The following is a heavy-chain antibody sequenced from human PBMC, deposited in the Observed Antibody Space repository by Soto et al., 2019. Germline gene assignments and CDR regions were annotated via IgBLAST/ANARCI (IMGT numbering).Heavy chain of an antibody. V-gene: IGHV3-7*03. CDR3: ARDFGELAYYYYYGMDV. J-gene: IGHJ6*02. CDR2: IKHDGSEK. CDR1: GFTLSSYW. Sequence: GGSLRLSCAASGFTLSSYWMSWVRQAPGKGLEWVANIKHDGSEKYYVDSVKGRFTISRDNAKNSLYLQMNSLRAEDTAVYYCARDFGELAYYYYYGMDVWGQGTTVTVSS. D-gene: IGHD1-26*01.